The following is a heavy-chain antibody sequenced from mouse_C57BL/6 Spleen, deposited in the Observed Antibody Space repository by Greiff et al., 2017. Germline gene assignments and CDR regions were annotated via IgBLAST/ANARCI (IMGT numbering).Heavy chain of an antibody. J-gene: IGHJ2*01. V-gene: IGHV3-1*01. D-gene: IGHD2-4*01. CDR2: ISYSGST. CDR3: AREGDYAYFDY. Sequence: EVQLQQSGPGMVKPSQSLSLTCTVTGYSITSGYDWHWIRHFPGNKLEWMGYISYSGSTNYNPSLKSRISITHDTSKNHFFLKLNSVTTEDTATYYCAREGDYAYFDYWGQGTTLTVSS. CDR1: GYSITSGYD.